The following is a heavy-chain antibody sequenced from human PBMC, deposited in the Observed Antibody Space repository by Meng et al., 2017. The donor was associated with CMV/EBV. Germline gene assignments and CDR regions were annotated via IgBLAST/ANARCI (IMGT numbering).Heavy chain of an antibody. CDR2: ISSDGSNK. J-gene: IGHJ4*02. Sequence: GGSLRLSCAASGFTFSSSAMHWVRQAPGKGLEWVAVISSDGSNKYYADSVKGRFTISRDNAKNSLYLQMNSLRAGDTAVYYCARGSSDYDFWSGQNGDYWGQGTLVTVSS. V-gene: IGHV3-30*04. CDR1: GFTFSSSA. CDR3: ARGSSDYDFWSGQNGDY. D-gene: IGHD3-3*01.